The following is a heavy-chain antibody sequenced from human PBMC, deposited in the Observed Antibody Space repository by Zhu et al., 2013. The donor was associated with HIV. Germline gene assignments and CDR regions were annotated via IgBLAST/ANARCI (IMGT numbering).Heavy chain of an antibody. J-gene: IGHJ4*02. Sequence: QVHLVQSGAEVKKPGASVKVSCKTSGYIFTHYAITWVRQAPGQGLEWMGWISTYNGDTHYARRLQGRVTMTTDTSTSTAYMELRSLTSDDTAVYYCARDPSNTSGLYTYFDYWGQGTLVTVSS. CDR3: ARDPSNTSGLYTYFDY. CDR2: ISTYNGDT. CDR1: GYIFTHYA. D-gene: IGHD6-19*01. V-gene: IGHV1-18*01.